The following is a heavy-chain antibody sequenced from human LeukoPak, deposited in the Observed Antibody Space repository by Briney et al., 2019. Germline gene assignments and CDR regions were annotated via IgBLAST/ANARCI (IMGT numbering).Heavy chain of an antibody. CDR3: AKDRGWVLFDY. D-gene: IGHD2-8*01. CDR1: GFSLTNFA. V-gene: IGHV3-23*01. CDR2: ISGSGGST. Sequence: PGGSLRLSCAASGFSLTNFAMSWVRQAPGKGLEWVSAISGSGGSTYYADSVKGRFTISRDNSKNTLYLQMNSLRAEDTAVYYCAKDRGWVLFDYWGQGTLVTVSS. J-gene: IGHJ4*02.